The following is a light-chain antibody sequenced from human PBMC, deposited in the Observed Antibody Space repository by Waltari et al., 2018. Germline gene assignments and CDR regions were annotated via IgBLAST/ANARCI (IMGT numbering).Light chain of an antibody. CDR3: CSYAGPDTLMV. J-gene: IGLJ2*01. V-gene: IGLV2-11*01. CDR1: SNDVGAYDF. Sequence: QSALTQPRSVSGSPGQSVPISCTGTSNDVGAYDFVSWYQQLPGKAPKVIIFDVTKRPSGVPDRFSGSKSVNTASLNISGLQAEEEADYYCCSYAGPDTLMVFGGGTHLTVL. CDR2: DVT.